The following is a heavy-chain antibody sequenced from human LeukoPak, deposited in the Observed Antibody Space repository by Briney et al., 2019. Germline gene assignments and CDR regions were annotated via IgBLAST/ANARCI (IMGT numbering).Heavy chain of an antibody. Sequence: PGGSLRLSCAASGFTFSNYWMHWVRQAPGEGLVWVSLINSDASSTTYADSVKGRFTISRDNAKNTLYPQMNSLGAEDTAVYYCARDLRYVMDVWGQGTTVTVSS. CDR1: GFTFSNYW. CDR3: ARDLRYVMDV. J-gene: IGHJ6*02. V-gene: IGHV3-74*01. CDR2: INSDASST.